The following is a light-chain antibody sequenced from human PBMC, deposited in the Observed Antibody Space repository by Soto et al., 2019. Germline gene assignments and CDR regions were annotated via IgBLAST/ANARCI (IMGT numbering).Light chain of an antibody. Sequence: DVQMTQSPSTLSASVGDRVTITCRASQSISNWLAWYQQKPGKAPKLLIYRASSLESGVPSRFSGSGSGTEFILTISSLQPDDLATYFCQQYNTYSTFGQGTKVDI. CDR1: QSISNW. V-gene: IGKV1-5*03. J-gene: IGKJ1*01. CDR3: QQYNTYST. CDR2: RAS.